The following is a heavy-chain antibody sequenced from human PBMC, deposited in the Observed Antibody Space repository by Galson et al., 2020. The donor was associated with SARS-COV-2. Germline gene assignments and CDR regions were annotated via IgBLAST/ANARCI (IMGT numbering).Heavy chain of an antibody. CDR2: FDPEDGET. Sequence: ASVKVSCKVSGYTLTELSMHWVRQAPGKGLEWMGGFDPEDGETIYAQKFQGRVTMTEDTSTYTAYMELSSLRSEDTAVYYCATALAAAGTQPDYYYYYGMDVWGQGTTVTVSS. D-gene: IGHD6-13*01. CDR3: ATALAAAGTQPDYYYYYGMDV. CDR1: GYTLTELS. J-gene: IGHJ6*02. V-gene: IGHV1-24*01.